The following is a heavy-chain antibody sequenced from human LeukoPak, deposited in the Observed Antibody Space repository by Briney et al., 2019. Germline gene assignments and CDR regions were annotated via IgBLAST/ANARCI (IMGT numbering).Heavy chain of an antibody. CDR3: ASAYYYDSSGPFDI. D-gene: IGHD3-22*01. CDR1: GCSISSSNW. J-gene: IGHJ3*02. V-gene: IGHV4-4*02. Sequence: SETLSLTCAVSGCSISSSNWWSWVRQPPGKGLEWIGEIYHSGSTNYNPSLKSRVTISVDKSKNQFSLKLSSVTAADTAVYYCASAYYYDSSGPFDIWGQGTMVTVSS. CDR2: IYHSGST.